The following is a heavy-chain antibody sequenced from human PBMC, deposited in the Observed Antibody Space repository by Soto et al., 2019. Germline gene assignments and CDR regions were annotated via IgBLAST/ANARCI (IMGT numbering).Heavy chain of an antibody. J-gene: IGHJ4*02. V-gene: IGHV4-30-2*01. CDR3: ARGQGAAAGHSNFDY. Sequence: QLQLQESGSGLVKPSQTLSLTCAVSGGSISGTTYSWSWIRQPPGKGLEWIGYIYDSGNTYYNPILKSQCSISVDRSKNQFSLKLSSVTAADTAVYYCARGQGAAAGHSNFDYWGQGALVTVSS. D-gene: IGHD6-13*01. CDR1: GGSISGTTYS. CDR2: IYDSGNT.